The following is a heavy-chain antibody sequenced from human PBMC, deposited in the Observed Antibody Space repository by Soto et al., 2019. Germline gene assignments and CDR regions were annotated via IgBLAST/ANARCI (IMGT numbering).Heavy chain of an antibody. Sequence: QVQLVESGGGVVQPGRSLRLSCAASGFTFSSYAIHWVRQAPGKGLEWVAVISYDGSNKYYADSVKGRFTISRDNSKNTLYLQMNSLRAEDTAVYYCARDPNLVATIPAYWGQGTLVTVSS. CDR1: GFTFSSYA. CDR2: ISYDGSNK. V-gene: IGHV3-30-3*01. J-gene: IGHJ4*02. CDR3: ARDPNLVATIPAY. D-gene: IGHD5-12*01.